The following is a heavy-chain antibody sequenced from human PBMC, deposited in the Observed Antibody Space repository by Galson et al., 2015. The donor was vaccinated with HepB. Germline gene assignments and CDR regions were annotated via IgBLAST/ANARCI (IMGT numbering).Heavy chain of an antibody. CDR2: INPNSGGT. V-gene: IGHV1-2*04. Sequence: SVKVSCKASGYTFTGYYMHWVRQAPGQGLEWMGWINPNSGGTNYAQKFQGWVTMTRDTSISTAYMELSRLRSDDTAVYYCARDGGRMVDYCGGDCYSVSHDAFDIWGQGTMVTVSS. J-gene: IGHJ3*02. CDR3: ARDGGRMVDYCGGDCYSVSHDAFDI. CDR1: GYTFTGYY. D-gene: IGHD2-21*02.